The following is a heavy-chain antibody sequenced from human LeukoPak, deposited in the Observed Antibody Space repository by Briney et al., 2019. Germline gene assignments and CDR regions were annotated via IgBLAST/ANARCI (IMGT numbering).Heavy chain of an antibody. CDR2: IYTSGST. CDR1: GGSISRYY. Sequence: SETLSLTCTVSGGSISRYYWSWIRQPAGKGLEWIGRIYTSGSTNYNPSLKSRVTMSVDTSKNQFSLKLSSVTAADTAVYYCARLNYDFWSGYQYYYGMDVWGQGTTVTVSS. D-gene: IGHD3-3*01. CDR3: ARLNYDFWSGYQYYYGMDV. V-gene: IGHV4-4*07. J-gene: IGHJ6*02.